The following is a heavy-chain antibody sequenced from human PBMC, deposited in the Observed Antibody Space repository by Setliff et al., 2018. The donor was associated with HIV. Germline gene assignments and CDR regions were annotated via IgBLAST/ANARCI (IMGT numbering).Heavy chain of an antibody. CDR2: ISYDGSNK. CDR1: GFTFSSYA. J-gene: IGHJ3*02. V-gene: IGHV3-30-3*01. D-gene: IGHD7-27*01. Sequence: GGSLRLSCAASGFTFSSYAMHWVRQAPGKGLEWVAVISYDGSNKYYADSVKGRFTISRDNSKNTLYLQMNSLRAEDTAVYYCARDLTGTDAFDIWGQGNAGHRLL. CDR3: ARDLTGTDAFDI.